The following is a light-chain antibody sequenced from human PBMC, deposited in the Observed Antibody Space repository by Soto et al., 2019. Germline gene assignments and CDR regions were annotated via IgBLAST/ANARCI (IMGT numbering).Light chain of an antibody. V-gene: IGKV3-20*01. CDR3: QQYGSSP. Sequence: EIVLTQSPDTLSLSPGEGATLSCRASQSVTNSYLAWYQQKPGQAPRLLIYGASSRATGIPDRFSGSGSGTDFTLTISRLEPEDFAVYYCQQYGSSPFGGGTKVDIK. CDR2: GAS. CDR1: QSVTNSY. J-gene: IGKJ4*01.